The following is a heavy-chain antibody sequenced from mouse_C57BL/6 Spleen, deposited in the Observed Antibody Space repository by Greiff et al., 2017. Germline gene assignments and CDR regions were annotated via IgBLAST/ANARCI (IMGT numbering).Heavy chain of an antibody. Sequence: EVMLVESGGGLVKPGGSLKLSCAASGFTFSDYGMHWVRQAPEKGLEWVAYISSGSSTIYYADTVKGRFTISRDNAKNTLYLQMTSLRSEDTAMYYCAKTYFDYWGQGTTLTVSS. CDR2: ISSGSSTI. CDR1: GFTFSDYG. J-gene: IGHJ2*01. V-gene: IGHV5-17*01. CDR3: AKTYFDY.